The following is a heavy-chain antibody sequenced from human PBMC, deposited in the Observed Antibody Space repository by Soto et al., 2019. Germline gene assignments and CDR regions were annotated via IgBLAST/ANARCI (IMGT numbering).Heavy chain of an antibody. J-gene: IGHJ6*03. CDR1: GYTFTSYG. CDR3: ARTNYNPTLESRVTISVDTSKHQFSMKLSSVTAADTAVYYCARLGVTYYDFWSGYYPTFYYYYMDV. Sequence: ASVKVSCKASGYTFTSYGISWVRQAPGQGLEWMGWISAYNGNTNYAQKLQGRVTMTTDTSTSTAYMELRSLRSDDTAVYYCARTNYNPTLESRVTISVDTSKHQFSMKLSSVTAADTAVYYCARLGVTYYDFWSGYYPTFYYYYMDVWGKGTTVTVSS. D-gene: IGHD3-10*01. V-gene: IGHV1-18*01. CDR2: ISAYNGNT.